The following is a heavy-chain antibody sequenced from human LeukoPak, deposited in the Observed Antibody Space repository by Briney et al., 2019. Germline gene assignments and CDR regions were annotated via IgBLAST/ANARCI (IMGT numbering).Heavy chain of an antibody. CDR1: GGSFSGYY. CDR3: ARGGIITMVRGVRYNWFDP. D-gene: IGHD3-10*01. J-gene: IGHJ5*02. CDR2: INHSGST. Sequence: SETLSLTCAVYGGSFSGYYWSWIRQPPGKGLEWMGEINHSGSTNYNPSLKSRVTISVDTSKNQFSLKLSSVTAADTAVYYCARGGIITMVRGVRYNWFDPWGQGTLVTVSS. V-gene: IGHV4-34*01.